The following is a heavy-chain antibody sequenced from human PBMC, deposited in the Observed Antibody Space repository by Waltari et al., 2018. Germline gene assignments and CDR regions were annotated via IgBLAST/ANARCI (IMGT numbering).Heavy chain of an antibody. CDR3: ARAQIDDYGGNSWFDP. Sequence: QVQLQESGPGLVKPSQTLSLTCTVSGGSISSGSYYWSWNRQPAGKGLEWIGRIYTSGSTTYNPSLKCRVTISVDTSKNQFSLKLSSVTAADTAVYYCARAQIDDYGGNSWFDPWGQGTLVTVSS. J-gene: IGHJ5*02. CDR1: GGSISSGSYY. V-gene: IGHV4-61*02. D-gene: IGHD4-17*01. CDR2: IYTSGST.